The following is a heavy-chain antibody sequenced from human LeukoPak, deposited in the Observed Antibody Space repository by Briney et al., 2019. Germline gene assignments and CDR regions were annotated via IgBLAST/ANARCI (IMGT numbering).Heavy chain of an antibody. Sequence: SETLSLTCAVYGEPFDNYYWNWIRQPPGKGLEWIGYIYYSGNTNYNPSLKSRVTISVDTSKNQFSLKLSSVTAADTAVYYCATDNSYGSGSYYTWGQGTLVTVSS. J-gene: IGHJ4*02. CDR3: ATDNSYGSGSYYT. V-gene: IGHV4-59*01. D-gene: IGHD3-10*01. CDR2: IYYSGNT. CDR1: GEPFDNYY.